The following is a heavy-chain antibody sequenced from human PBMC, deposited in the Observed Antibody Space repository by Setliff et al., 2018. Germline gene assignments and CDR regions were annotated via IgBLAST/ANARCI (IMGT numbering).Heavy chain of an antibody. Sequence: PSETLSLTCTVSGCSISSHHWSWIRQPPGKGLEWIGYIYYSGSTNYNPSLTSRVTISVDTSKNQFSLKLSSVTAADTAVYYCARWHYSDNGATYAFDIWGQGTLVTVSS. CDR1: GCSISSHH. D-gene: IGHD2-8*01. J-gene: IGHJ3*02. CDR2: IYYSGST. V-gene: IGHV4-59*11. CDR3: ARWHYSDNGATYAFDI.